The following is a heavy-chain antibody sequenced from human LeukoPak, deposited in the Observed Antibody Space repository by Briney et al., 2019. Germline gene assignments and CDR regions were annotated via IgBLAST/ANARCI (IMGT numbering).Heavy chain of an antibody. CDR1: GGSFSGYY. CDR3: VRGRRITIFGVVRGPLDY. Sequence: SETLSLTCAVYGGSFSGYYWSWIRQPPGKGLEWIGEINHSGSTNYNPSLKSRVTISVDTSKNQFSLKLSSVTAADTAVYYCVRGRRITIFGVVRGPLDYWGQGTLVTVSS. D-gene: IGHD3-3*01. J-gene: IGHJ4*02. CDR2: INHSGST. V-gene: IGHV4-34*01.